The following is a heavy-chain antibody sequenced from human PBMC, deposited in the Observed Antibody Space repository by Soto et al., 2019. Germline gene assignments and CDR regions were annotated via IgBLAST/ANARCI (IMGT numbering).Heavy chain of an antibody. J-gene: IGHJ4*02. CDR1: GFTFDNYA. Sequence: GGSLRISCAASGFTFDNYAMHWVRQAPGKGLEWVSGISWNSNTIAYADSVKGRFTISRDNAKNSLYLQMNSLRAEDTAFYYCAKDTGPNWGQGTLVTVSS. CDR3: AKDTGPN. CDR2: ISWNSNTI. V-gene: IGHV3-9*01.